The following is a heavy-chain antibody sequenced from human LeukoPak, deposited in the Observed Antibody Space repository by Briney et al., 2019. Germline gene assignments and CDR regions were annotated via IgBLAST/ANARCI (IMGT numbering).Heavy chain of an antibody. CDR2: ISGDGRNI. V-gene: IGHV3-74*01. CDR1: GFTFSSYW. Sequence: GGSLRLSCVASGFTFSSYWMHWVRQDPRKGLVWVSRISGDGRNINYADSVRGRFTISRDNAKTTLYLQMNTLRVEDTAVYYCTRDPMDYDVSTGLHHYYMDVWGQGTTVTVSS. CDR3: TRDPMDYDVSTGLHHYYMDV. J-gene: IGHJ6*02. D-gene: IGHD3-9*01.